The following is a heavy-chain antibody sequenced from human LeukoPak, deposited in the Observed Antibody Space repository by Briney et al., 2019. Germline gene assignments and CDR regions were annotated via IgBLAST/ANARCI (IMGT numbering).Heavy chain of an antibody. D-gene: IGHD1-26*01. V-gene: IGHV1-8*01. CDR2: MNPNSGNT. CDR3: ARSGTYNWFDS. J-gene: IGHJ5*01. CDR1: GYTFTSYD. Sequence: ASVKVSCKASGYTFTSYDINWVRQATGQGLEWMGWMNPNSGNTGYAQKFQGRVTMTRNTSISTAYMELSSLRFEDTALYYCARSGTYNWFDSWGQGTLVTVSS.